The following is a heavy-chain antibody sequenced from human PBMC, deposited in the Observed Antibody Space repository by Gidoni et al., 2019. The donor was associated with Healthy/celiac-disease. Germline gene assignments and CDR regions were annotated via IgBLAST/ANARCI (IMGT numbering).Heavy chain of an antibody. Sequence: QVQLVESGGGVVQPGRSLRLSCAASGFTFSSSGQQWVRQAPGKGLEWVAVISYDGSNKYYADSVKGRFTISSDNSKNTLYLQMNSLRAEDTAVYYCAKDLIHDILTGYYYYYYGMDVWGQGTTVTVSS. CDR2: ISYDGSNK. D-gene: IGHD3-9*01. J-gene: IGHJ6*02. CDR1: GFTFSSSG. CDR3: AKDLIHDILTGYYYYYYGMDV. V-gene: IGHV3-30*18.